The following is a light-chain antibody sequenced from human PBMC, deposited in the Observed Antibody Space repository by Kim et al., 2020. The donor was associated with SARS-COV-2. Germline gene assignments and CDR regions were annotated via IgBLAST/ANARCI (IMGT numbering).Light chain of an antibody. Sequence: GKPVTITSTSSSRSIARHYVQWYQQRPGSAPATVIYEDNQRPSGVPDRFSGSIDSSSNTASLTISGLKTEDEADYYCQSYDSSNWVFGGGTQLTVL. CDR2: EDN. CDR1: SRSIARHY. V-gene: IGLV6-57*02. CDR3: QSYDSSNWV. J-gene: IGLJ3*02.